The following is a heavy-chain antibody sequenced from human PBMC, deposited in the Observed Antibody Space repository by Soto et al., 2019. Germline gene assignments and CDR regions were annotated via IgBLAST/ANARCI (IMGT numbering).Heavy chain of an antibody. Sequence: AETLSLTCAVYGGSFSGYYWSWIRQPPGKGLEWIGEINHSGSTNYNPSLKSRVTISVDTSKNQFSLKLSSVTAADTAVYYCARDVTRSKYYFDYWGQGTLVTVSS. V-gene: IGHV4-34*01. CDR1: GGSFSGYY. CDR3: ARDVTRSKYYFDY. D-gene: IGHD4-4*01. CDR2: INHSGST. J-gene: IGHJ4*02.